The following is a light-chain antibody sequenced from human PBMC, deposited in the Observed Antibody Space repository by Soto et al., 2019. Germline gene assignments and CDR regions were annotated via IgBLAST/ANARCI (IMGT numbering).Light chain of an antibody. CDR3: QHRSNWPRT. J-gene: IGKJ2*01. CDR2: DAS. Sequence: EIVLTQSPATLSLSPGDTATLSCRASQSVSRYLAWYQQKPGQAPRLLIYDASNRATGIPARFSGSGSGTDFTLTIGSLEPEDFAVYYCQHRSNWPRTFGQGTKVENK. CDR1: QSVSRY. V-gene: IGKV3-11*01.